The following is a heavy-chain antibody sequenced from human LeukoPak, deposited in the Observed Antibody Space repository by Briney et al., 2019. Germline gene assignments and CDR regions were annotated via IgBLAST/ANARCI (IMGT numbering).Heavy chain of an antibody. Sequence: GESLKISCKGSGYSFTNYWIGWVRQMPGKGLEWMAIINPYDSDTRYSPSFQSQVTTSADKSISTAYLQWSSLKASDTAMYYCARLGVRGYSYGYFDYWGQGTLVTVSS. J-gene: IGHJ4*02. CDR3: ARLGVRGYSYGYFDY. CDR1: GYSFTNYW. V-gene: IGHV5-51*01. D-gene: IGHD5-18*01. CDR2: INPYDSDT.